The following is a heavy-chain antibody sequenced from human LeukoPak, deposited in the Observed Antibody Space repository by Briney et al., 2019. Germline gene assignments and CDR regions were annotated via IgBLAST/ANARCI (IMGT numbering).Heavy chain of an antibody. CDR2: INHSGST. D-gene: IGHD1-26*01. CDR3: ARAGGTSGSYGGYFDY. V-gene: IGHV4-34*01. Sequence: SETLSLTCAVYGGSFSGYYWSWIRQPPGKGLEWIGEINHSGSTNYKPSLKSRVTISLDTSKNQFSLKLSSVTAADTAVYYCARAGGTSGSYGGYFDYWGQGTLVTVSS. J-gene: IGHJ4*02. CDR1: GGSFSGYY.